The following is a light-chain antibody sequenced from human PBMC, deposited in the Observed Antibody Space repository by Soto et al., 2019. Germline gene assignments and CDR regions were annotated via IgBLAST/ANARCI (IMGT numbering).Light chain of an antibody. CDR1: QSVSNH. CDR2: GAS. J-gene: IGKJ3*01. CDR3: QQYNNWPPFT. V-gene: IGKV3-15*01. Sequence: EIVMTQSPATLSVSPGEGATLSCRASQSVSNHLAWYQQKPGQAPRLLIYGASTRATGIPDRFSGSGSGTGFTLTISTLQSEDFAVYYCQQYNNWPPFTFGPGTKVDIK.